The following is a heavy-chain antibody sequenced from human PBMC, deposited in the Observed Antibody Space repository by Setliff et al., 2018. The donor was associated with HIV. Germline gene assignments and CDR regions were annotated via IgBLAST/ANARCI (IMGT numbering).Heavy chain of an antibody. V-gene: IGHV3-23*01. CDR2: IRGYDEAT. CDR1: GFTFSSFA. J-gene: IGHJ3*01. Sequence: GGSLRLSCAASGFTFSSFAMTWVRQAPGKGLEWVTTIRGYDEATHYTDAVKGRFTISRDISRNTLYLQMNSLRVEDTAVYYCAKHWRIESDNSDAFDVWGQGTLVTVSS. D-gene: IGHD1-20*01. CDR3: AKHWRIESDNSDAFDV.